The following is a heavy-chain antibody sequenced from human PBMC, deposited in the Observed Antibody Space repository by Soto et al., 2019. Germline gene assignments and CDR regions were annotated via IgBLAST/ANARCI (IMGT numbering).Heavy chain of an antibody. CDR2: IYPGDSDT. V-gene: IGHV5-51*01. Sequence: PGESLKISCKGSGYSFTSYWIGWVRQMPGKGLEWMGIIYPGDSDTRYSPSFQGQVTISADKSISTAYMELSSLRSEDTAVYYCATAGATSYIWGGYRFWGQGTLVTVSS. CDR3: ATAGATSYIWGGYRF. J-gene: IGHJ4*02. D-gene: IGHD3-16*02. CDR1: GYSFTSYW.